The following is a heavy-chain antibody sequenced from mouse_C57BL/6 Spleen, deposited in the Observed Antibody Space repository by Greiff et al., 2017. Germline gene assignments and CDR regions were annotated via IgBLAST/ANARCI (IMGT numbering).Heavy chain of an antibody. CDR2: IYPGGGYT. Sequence: QVQLKQSGAELVRPGTSVKMSCKASGYTFTNYWIGWAKQRPGHGLEWIGDIYPGGGYTNYNEKFKGKATLTADKSSSTAYMQFSSLTSEDSAIYYCARSNYDYDEGAMDYWGQGTSVTVSS. CDR1: GYTFTNYW. J-gene: IGHJ4*01. CDR3: ARSNYDYDEGAMDY. V-gene: IGHV1-63*01. D-gene: IGHD2-4*01.